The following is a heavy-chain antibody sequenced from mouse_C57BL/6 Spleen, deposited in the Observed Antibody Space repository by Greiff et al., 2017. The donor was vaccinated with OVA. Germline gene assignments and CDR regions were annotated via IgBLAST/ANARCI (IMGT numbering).Heavy chain of an antibody. CDR3: ARYGYDPYAMDY. Sequence: EVQLHQSGPELVKPGASVKISCKASGYTFTDYYMNWVKQSHGKSLEWIGDINPNNGGTSYNQKFKGKATLTVDKSSSTAYMELRSLTSEDSAVYYFARYGYDPYAMDYWGQGTSVTVSS. V-gene: IGHV1-26*01. CDR1: GYTFTDYY. D-gene: IGHD2-2*01. CDR2: INPNNGGT. J-gene: IGHJ4*01.